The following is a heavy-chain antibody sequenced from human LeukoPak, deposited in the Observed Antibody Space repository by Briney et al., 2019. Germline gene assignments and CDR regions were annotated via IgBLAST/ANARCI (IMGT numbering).Heavy chain of an antibody. CDR1: GFTVSSNY. CDR3: ARCLLVQGYYYGMDV. D-gene: IGHD3-3*01. V-gene: IGHV3-66*01. J-gene: IGHJ6*02. Sequence: GGSLRLSCAASGFTVSSNYMSWVRQAPGKGLEWVSIIYSGGSTYYADSVKGRFTISRDNSKNTLHLQMNSLRAEDAAVYYCARCLLVQGYYYGMDVWGQGTTVTVSS. CDR2: IYSGGST.